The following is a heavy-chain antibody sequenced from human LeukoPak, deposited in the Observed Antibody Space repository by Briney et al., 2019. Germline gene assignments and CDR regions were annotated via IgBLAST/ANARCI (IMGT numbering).Heavy chain of an antibody. J-gene: IGHJ4*02. CDR1: GYTFTGYY. D-gene: IGHD3-3*01. V-gene: IGHV1-2*02. CDR2: SNPNSGGT. CDR3: ARGGITIFGVVILTNLYYFDY. Sequence: ASVKVSCKASGYTFTGYYMHWVRQAPGQGLEWMGWSNPNSGGTNYAQKFQGRVTMTRDTSISTAYMELSRLRSDDTAVYYCARGGITIFGVVILTNLYYFDYWGQGTLVTVSS.